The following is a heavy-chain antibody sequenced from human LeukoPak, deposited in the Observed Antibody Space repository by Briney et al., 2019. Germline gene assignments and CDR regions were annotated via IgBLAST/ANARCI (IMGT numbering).Heavy chain of an antibody. Sequence: TGGSLRLSCAASGFTFSSYWMSWVRQAPGKGLEWVANIKQDGSEKYYVDSVKGRFTISRDNAKNSLYLQMNSLRAEDTAVYYCARDLGCSSTSCYDSYFDYWGQGTLVTVSS. CDR3: ARDLGCSSTSCYDSYFDY. CDR1: GFTFSSYW. D-gene: IGHD2-2*01. CDR2: IKQDGSEK. J-gene: IGHJ4*02. V-gene: IGHV3-7*01.